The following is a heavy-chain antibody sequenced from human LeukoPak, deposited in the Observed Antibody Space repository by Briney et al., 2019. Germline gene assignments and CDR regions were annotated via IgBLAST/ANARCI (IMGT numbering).Heavy chain of an antibody. Sequence: GGSLRLSCAASGFTFSTYAMSWVRQAPGKGLEWVSTISGSGDSTYYADSVKGRFTISRDNSRNTLYLQMNSLRAEDTAVYYCAKRHSASTRNYFDYWDQGTLVTVSS. CDR1: GFTFSTYA. D-gene: IGHD1-26*01. CDR3: AKRHSASTRNYFDY. J-gene: IGHJ4*02. V-gene: IGHV3-23*01. CDR2: ISGSGDST.